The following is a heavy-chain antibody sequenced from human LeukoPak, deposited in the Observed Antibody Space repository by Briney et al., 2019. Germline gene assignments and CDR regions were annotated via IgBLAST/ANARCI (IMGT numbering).Heavy chain of an antibody. CDR1: GGSISSGSYY. CDR2: TYTSGST. Sequence: SQTLSLTCTVSGGSISSGSYYWSWIRQPAGKGLEWIGRTYTSGSTNYNPSLKSRVTISVDTSKNQFSLKLSSVTAADTAVYYCASCDCSSTSCYPNYYYYYMDVWGKGTTVTVSS. J-gene: IGHJ6*03. CDR3: ASCDCSSTSCYPNYYYYYMDV. D-gene: IGHD2-2*01. V-gene: IGHV4-61*02.